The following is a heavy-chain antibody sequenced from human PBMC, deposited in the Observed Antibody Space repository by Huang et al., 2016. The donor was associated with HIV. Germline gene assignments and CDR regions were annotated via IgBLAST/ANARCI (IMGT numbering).Heavy chain of an antibody. CDR3: ARRLRGGGFDV. Sequence: QVQLVQSGAEVKKPGASVKVSCKASGYTFTSYFVHWVRQAPGQGLEWMGIINPSDGDTTYAQKFQGRVTMTRDTTTATVYMVLSRLRSDDTAVYYCARRLRGGGFDVWGQGTMVTVSS. CDR2: INPSDGDT. J-gene: IGHJ3*01. D-gene: IGHD3-16*01. V-gene: IGHV1-46*01. CDR1: GYTFTSYF.